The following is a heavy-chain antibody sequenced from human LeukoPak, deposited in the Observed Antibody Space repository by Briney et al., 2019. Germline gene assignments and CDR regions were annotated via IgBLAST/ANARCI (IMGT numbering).Heavy chain of an antibody. CDR2: IIPILGIA. CDR1: GGTFSSYA. V-gene: IGHV1-69*04. CDR3: AREGFPSLYCGGDCYSDY. D-gene: IGHD2-21*02. Sequence: SVKVSCKASGGTFSSYAISWVRQAPGQGLEWMGRIIPILGIANYAQKFQGRVTITADKSTSTAYMELSSLRSEDTAVYYCAREGFPSLYCGGDCYSDYWGQGTLVTVSS. J-gene: IGHJ4*02.